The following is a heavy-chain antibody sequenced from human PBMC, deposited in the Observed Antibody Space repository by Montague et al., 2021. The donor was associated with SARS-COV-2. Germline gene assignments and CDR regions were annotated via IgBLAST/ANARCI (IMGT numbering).Heavy chain of an antibody. J-gene: IGHJ4*02. D-gene: IGHD5-18*01. CDR1: GFTFSSYW. CDR3: AREGPVTIYYFDY. V-gene: IGHV3-74*01. CDR2: INSDGSST. Sequence: SLRLSCAASGFTFSSYWMHWVRQAPGKGLVWVPRINSDGSSTSYADSVKGRSTISRDNAKNTLYLQMDSLRAEDTAVYYCAREGPVTIYYFDYWGQGTLVTVSS.